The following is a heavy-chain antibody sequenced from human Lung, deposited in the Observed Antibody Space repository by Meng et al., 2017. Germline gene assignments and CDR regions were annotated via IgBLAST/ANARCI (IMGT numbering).Heavy chain of an antibody. Sequence: QVQLHQWGGGLLHPSDPLSLPCVVSGGSFSDYYWSWIRQPPGKGLEWIGEINHSGSTNYNPSLESRATISVDTSQNNLSLKLSSVTAADSAVYYCARGPTTMAHDFDYWGQGTLVTVSS. J-gene: IGHJ4*02. CDR2: INHSGST. D-gene: IGHD4-11*01. V-gene: IGHV4-34*01. CDR3: ARGPTTMAHDFDY. CDR1: GGSFSDYY.